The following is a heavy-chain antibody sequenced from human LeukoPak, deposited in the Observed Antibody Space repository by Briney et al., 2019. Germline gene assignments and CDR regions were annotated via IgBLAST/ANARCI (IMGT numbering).Heavy chain of an antibody. CDR1: GGCISSSSYY. Sequence: SETLTLTCTVSGGCISSSSYYWGWIRQPPGKGLEWIVSIYYSGSTYYNPSLKSRVTISVDTSKNQFSLKLSSATAADTAVYYCARDAPLLAWYDILASYRTFDPWGQGTLVTVSS. D-gene: IGHD3-9*01. CDR3: ARDAPLLAWYDILASYRTFDP. CDR2: IYYSGST. J-gene: IGHJ5*02. V-gene: IGHV4-39*07.